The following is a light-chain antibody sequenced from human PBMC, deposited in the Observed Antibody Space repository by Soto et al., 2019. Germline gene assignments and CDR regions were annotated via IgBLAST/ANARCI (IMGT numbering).Light chain of an antibody. Sequence: QSVLTQPPSASGSPGQSVTISCTGNSSDVGGYNYVSWYQQHPGKAPKLMIYEVSKRPSGVPDRFSGSKSGNTASLTVSGLQAEDEADYYCSSYAGSLYVFGTGTQLTVL. CDR2: EVS. J-gene: IGLJ1*01. CDR1: SSDVGGYNY. V-gene: IGLV2-8*01. CDR3: SSYAGSLYV.